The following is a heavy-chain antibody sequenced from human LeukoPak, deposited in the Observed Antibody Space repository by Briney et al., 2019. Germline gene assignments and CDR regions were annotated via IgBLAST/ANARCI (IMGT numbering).Heavy chain of an antibody. Sequence: SETLSLTCTVSGGSISSSSYYWGWIRQPPGKGLEWIGNIYYSGSTYYNPSLRSRVTISVDTSKNQFSLKLTSVTAADTAVYYCTKGRGIWGQGTLVTVSS. J-gene: IGHJ4*02. CDR2: IYYSGST. CDR1: GGSISSSSYY. V-gene: IGHV4-39*07. D-gene: IGHD3-10*01. CDR3: TKGRGI.